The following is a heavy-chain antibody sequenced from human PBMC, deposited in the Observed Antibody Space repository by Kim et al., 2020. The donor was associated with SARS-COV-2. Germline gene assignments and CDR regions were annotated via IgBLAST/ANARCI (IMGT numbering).Heavy chain of an antibody. CDR3: AKGKYSSGGSCDSDYYCG. J-gene: IGHJ6*01. V-gene: IGHV3-23*01. D-gene: IGHD2-15*01. CDR1: GFTFSSYS. Sequence: GGSLRLSCAASGFTFSSYSMSWVRQAPGKGLEWVARISGSGGSTYNADAVKGRFSISRANAKNTQNLQLNSLSVETTATYFCAKGKYSSGGSCDSDYYCG. CDR2: ISGSGGST.